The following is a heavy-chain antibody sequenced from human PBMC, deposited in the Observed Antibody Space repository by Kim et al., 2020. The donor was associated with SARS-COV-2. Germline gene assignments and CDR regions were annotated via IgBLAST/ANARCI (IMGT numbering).Heavy chain of an antibody. D-gene: IGHD6-13*01. CDR1: GGSFSGYY. J-gene: IGHJ5*02. V-gene: IGHV4-34*01. CDR3: TRGRLGIAADRYKGWFDP. Sequence: SETLSLTCAVYGGSFSGYYWSWIRQPPGKGLEWIGEINHSGSTNYNPSPKSRVTIPVDKSKNQFALKLSSVTAADTAVYYCTRGRLGIAADRYKGWFDPWGQGTLVTVSS. CDR2: INHSGST.